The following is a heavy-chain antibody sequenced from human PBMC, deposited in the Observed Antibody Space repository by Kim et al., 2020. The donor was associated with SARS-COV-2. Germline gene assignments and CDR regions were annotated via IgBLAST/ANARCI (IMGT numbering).Heavy chain of an antibody. J-gene: IGHJ6*02. CDR2: STT. Sequence: STTTYADSVKGRFTISRDSATNTLYLQMNSLRAEDTAVYYCEGYYFGMDVWGQGTTVTVSS. V-gene: IGHV3-74*01. CDR3: EGYYFGMDV.